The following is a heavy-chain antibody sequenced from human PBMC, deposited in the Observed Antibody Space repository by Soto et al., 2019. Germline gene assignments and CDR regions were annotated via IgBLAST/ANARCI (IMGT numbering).Heavy chain of an antibody. D-gene: IGHD5-18*01. CDR1: GFTFSSYG. V-gene: IGHV3-30*18. Sequence: PGGSLRLSCAASGFTFSSYGMHWVRQAPGKGLEWVAVISYDGSNKYYADSVKGRFTISRDNYKNTLYLQMNSLRAEDTAVYYCAKDQRDTAYGLGVYYYGMDVWGQGTTVTVSS. J-gene: IGHJ6*02. CDR3: AKDQRDTAYGLGVYYYGMDV. CDR2: ISYDGSNK.